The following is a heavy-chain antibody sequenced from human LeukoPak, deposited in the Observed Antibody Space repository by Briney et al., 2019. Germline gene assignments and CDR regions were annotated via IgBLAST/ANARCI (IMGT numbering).Heavy chain of an antibody. Sequence: GGSLRHSCAASGFTFSSYSMNWVRQAPGKGLEWVSCISSSSSYIYYADSVKGRFTISRDNAKNSLYLQMNSLRAEDTAVYYCARAVRVSSIAAAADLDYWGQGTLVTVSS. CDR1: GFTFSSYS. CDR3: ARAVRVSSIAAAADLDY. J-gene: IGHJ4*02. D-gene: IGHD6-13*01. CDR2: ISSSSSYI. V-gene: IGHV3-21*04.